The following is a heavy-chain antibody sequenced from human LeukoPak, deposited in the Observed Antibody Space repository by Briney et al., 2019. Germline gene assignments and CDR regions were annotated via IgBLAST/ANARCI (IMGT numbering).Heavy chain of an antibody. J-gene: IGHJ3*02. CDR3: ARDRQVGATDAFDI. V-gene: IGHV4-59*01. CDR1: GGSISSYY. CDR2: IYYSGST. Sequence: PSETLSLTCTVSGGSISSYYWSWIRQPPVKGLEWIGYIYYSGSTNYNPSLKSRVTISVDTSKNQFSLKLSSVTAADTAVYYCARDRQVGATDAFDIWGQGTMVTVSS. D-gene: IGHD1-26*01.